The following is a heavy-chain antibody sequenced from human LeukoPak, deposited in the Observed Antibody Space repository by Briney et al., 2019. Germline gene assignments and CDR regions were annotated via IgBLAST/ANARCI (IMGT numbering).Heavy chain of an antibody. Sequence: GGSLRLSCAASGFTFSDHYMDWVRQAPGKGLEWVGRNRNKANSYTTAYVASVKGRFTISRDDSKNSLYLQMNSLKTEDTAVYYCARVDSSGYLDYWGQGTLVTVSS. J-gene: IGHJ4*02. CDR1: GFTFSDHY. D-gene: IGHD3-22*01. V-gene: IGHV3-72*01. CDR3: ARVDSSGYLDY. CDR2: NRNKANSYTT.